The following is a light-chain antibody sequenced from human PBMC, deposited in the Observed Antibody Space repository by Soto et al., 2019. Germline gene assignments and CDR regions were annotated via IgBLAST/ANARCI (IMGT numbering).Light chain of an antibody. CDR1: QGISSA. CDR2: AAS. J-gene: IGKJ5*01. Sequence: AIQLTQSPSSLSASVGDRFTITCLASQGISSALAWYQQKPGKAPKLLIYAASSLQSGVPSRFSGSGSGTDFTLTISSLQPGDFATYYCQQANSFPITCGQGTRLEIK. CDR3: QQANSFPIT. V-gene: IGKV1-13*02.